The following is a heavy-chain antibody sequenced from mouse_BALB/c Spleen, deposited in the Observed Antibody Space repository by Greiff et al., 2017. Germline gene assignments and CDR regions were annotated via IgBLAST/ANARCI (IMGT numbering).Heavy chain of an antibody. CDR2: IWAGGST. CDR1: GFSLTSYG. CDR3: AREGLRLRAMDY. J-gene: IGHJ4*01. D-gene: IGHD1-2*01. Sequence: VNVVESGPGLVAPSQSLSITCTVSGFSLTSYGVHWVRQPPGKGLEWLGVIWAGGSTNYNSALMSRLSISKDNSKSQVFLKMNSLQTDDTAMYYCAREGLRLRAMDYWGQGTSVTVSS. V-gene: IGHV2-9*02.